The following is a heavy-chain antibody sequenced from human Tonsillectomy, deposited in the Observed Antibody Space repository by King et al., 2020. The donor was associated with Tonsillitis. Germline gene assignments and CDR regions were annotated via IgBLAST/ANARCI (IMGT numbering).Heavy chain of an antibody. D-gene: IGHD3-16*01. J-gene: IGHJ4*02. V-gene: IGHV3-30*18. CDR1: GFTFNSYG. Sequence: VQLVQSGGGVVQPGRSLRLPCAASGFTFNSYGMHWVRQAPGKGLEWVAVISDDGSNKYYADSVKGRFTISRDNSKNTLYLQMNSLRAEDTAVYYCAKGTFYDYVWGSFRPYYFDYWGQGTLVTVSS. CDR3: AKGTFYDYVWGSFRPYYFDY. CDR2: ISDDGSNK.